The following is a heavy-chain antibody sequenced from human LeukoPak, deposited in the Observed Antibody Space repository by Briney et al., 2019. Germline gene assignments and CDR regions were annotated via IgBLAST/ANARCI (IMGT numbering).Heavy chain of an antibody. CDR1: GSSVNNGLYF. CDR2: IFHSGST. V-gene: IGHV4-61*01. D-gene: IGHD5-24*01. CDR3: ATQLPGSYFDY. Sequence: SETLSLTCIVSGSSVNNGLYFWSWIRQPPGKGLEWIGYIFHSGSTNYNPSLKSRVTISLDTSKNQFSLNLSSVTAADTAVYYCATQLPGSYFDYWGQGTLVTVSS. J-gene: IGHJ4*02.